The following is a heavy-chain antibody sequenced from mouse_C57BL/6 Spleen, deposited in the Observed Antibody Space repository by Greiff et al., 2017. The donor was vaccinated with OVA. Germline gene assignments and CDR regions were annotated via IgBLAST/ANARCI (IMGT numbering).Heavy chain of an antibody. V-gene: IGHV1-64*01. CDR2: IHPNSGST. CDR3: AREGDSSGYGYFDV. J-gene: IGHJ1*03. D-gene: IGHD3-2*02. Sequence: VQLQQPGAELVKPGASVKLSCKASGYTFTSYWMHWVKQRPGQGLEWIGMIHPNSGSTNYNEKFKSKATLTVDKSSSTAYMQLSSLTSEDSAVYYCAREGDSSGYGYFDVWGTGTTVTVSS. CDR1: GYTFTSYW.